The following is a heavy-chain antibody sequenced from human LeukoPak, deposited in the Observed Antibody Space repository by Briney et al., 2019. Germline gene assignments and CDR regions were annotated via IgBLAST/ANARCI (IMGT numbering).Heavy chain of an antibody. CDR2: ISPFIGIT. CDR3: ARDCGDSGGLFDY. V-gene: IGHV1-18*04. J-gene: IGHJ4*02. Sequence: GASVRASCKASGYTFTGYYMHWVPQAPGQGLEWMGWISPFIGITNYAQKLQGRVTMTTDTSTSTTYMELRSLRSDDTAVYYCARDCGDSGGLFDYWGQGTLVTVSS. CDR1: GYTFTGYY. D-gene: IGHD4-23*01.